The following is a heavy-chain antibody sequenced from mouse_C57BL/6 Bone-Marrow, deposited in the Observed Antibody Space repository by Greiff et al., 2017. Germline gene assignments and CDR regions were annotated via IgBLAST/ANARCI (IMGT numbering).Heavy chain of an antibody. D-gene: IGHD1-1*01. CDR2: IYPGGGYT. CDR1: GYTFTNYW. Sequence: VQLQQSGAELVRPGTSVKMSCKASGYTFTNYWIGWAKQRPGHGLEWIGDIYPGGGYTNYNEKFKGKATLTADKSSSTAYMQVSSLTSEDSAIYYCSRKRGYYYGSRGGAMDYWGQGTSVTVAS. CDR3: SRKRGYYYGSRGGAMDY. J-gene: IGHJ4*01. V-gene: IGHV1-63*01.